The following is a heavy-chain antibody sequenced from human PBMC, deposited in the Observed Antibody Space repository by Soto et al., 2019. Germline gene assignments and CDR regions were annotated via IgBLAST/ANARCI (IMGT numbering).Heavy chain of an antibody. CDR3: ARSYCSSTSCRDFDY. V-gene: IGHV4-34*01. D-gene: IGHD2-2*01. J-gene: IGHJ4*02. Sequence: QVQLQQWGAGLLKPSETLSLTCAVYGGSFSGYYWSWIHQPPGKGLEWIGEINHSGSTNYNPSLKSRVTISVDTSKNQFSLKLSSVTAADTAVYYCARSYCSSTSCRDFDYWGQGTLVTVSS. CDR1: GGSFSGYY. CDR2: INHSGST.